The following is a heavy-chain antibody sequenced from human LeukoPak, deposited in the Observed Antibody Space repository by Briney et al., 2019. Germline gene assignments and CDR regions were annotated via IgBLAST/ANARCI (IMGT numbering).Heavy chain of an antibody. J-gene: IGHJ3*02. CDR2: IYPGDSDT. Sequence: GASLQISCKGSGYRFTNYWIGWVRQLPGKGLERMGIIYPGDSDTRYSPSFQGQVTISADKSISTAYLQWSSLKASDTAMYYCARHGRGSSGGAFDIWGQGTMVTVSS. CDR3: ARHGRGSSGGAFDI. CDR1: GYRFTNYW. V-gene: IGHV5-51*01. D-gene: IGHD3-16*01.